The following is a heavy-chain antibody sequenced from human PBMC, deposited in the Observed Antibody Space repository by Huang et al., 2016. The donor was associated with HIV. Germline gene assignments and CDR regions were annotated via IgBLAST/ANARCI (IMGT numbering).Heavy chain of an antibody. CDR2: INHSERT. D-gene: IGHD3-9*01. CDR3: ARVEINTLTGYFSSFDN. Sequence: QVHLQQWGAGLLKPSEALSLTCAVYGGSFRNYFWSWIRQPPGKGLEWMGEINHSERTSYSPALKSRVTISVDTSKNQFSLKLSSVTAADTAVYYCARVEINTLTGYFSSFDNWGQGTLVTVSS. CDR1: GGSFRNYF. J-gene: IGHJ4*02. V-gene: IGHV4-34*01.